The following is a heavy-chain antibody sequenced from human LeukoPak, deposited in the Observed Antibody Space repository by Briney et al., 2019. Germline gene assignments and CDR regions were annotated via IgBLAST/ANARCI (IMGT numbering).Heavy chain of an antibody. CDR2: INHSGST. Sequence: PSETLSLTCAVYGGSFSGYYWSWVRQPPGKGLQWIGEINHSGSTKYNPSLKSRVTISVDTSKNQFSLKLSSVTAADTAVYYCVADLYSYGLYNYWGQGTLVTVSS. CDR3: VADLYSYGLYNY. CDR1: GGSFSGYY. V-gene: IGHV4-34*01. D-gene: IGHD5-18*01. J-gene: IGHJ4*02.